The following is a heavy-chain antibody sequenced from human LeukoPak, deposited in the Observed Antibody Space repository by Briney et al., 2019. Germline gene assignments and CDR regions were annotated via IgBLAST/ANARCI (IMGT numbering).Heavy chain of an antibody. D-gene: IGHD1-26*01. V-gene: IGHV4-38-2*02. Sequence: KPSETLSLTCTVSNYSITNSHHWGWTRQSPGKGLEWIGTIHHRGDTYYNPSLKSRVTISVDTSKNQFSLNLNSVTAADTAVYYCARTLSPGSYQPLDYWGQGTLVTVSS. CDR1: NYSITNSHH. J-gene: IGHJ4*02. CDR2: IHHRGDT. CDR3: ARTLSPGSYQPLDY.